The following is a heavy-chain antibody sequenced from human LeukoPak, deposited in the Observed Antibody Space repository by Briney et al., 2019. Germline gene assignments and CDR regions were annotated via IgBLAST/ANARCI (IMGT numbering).Heavy chain of an antibody. Sequence: GGTLRLSCAASGFTFSSYGMHWVRQAPGKGLEWVTFIRYDGSNKYYADSVKGRFTISRDNSKNTLYLQMNSLRAEDTAVYYCTKDSRRRKTYYYDSSALYFFDYWGQGTLVTVSS. V-gene: IGHV3-30*02. CDR3: TKDSRRRKTYYYDSSALYFFDY. CDR1: GFTFSSYG. D-gene: IGHD3-22*01. CDR2: IRYDGSNK. J-gene: IGHJ4*02.